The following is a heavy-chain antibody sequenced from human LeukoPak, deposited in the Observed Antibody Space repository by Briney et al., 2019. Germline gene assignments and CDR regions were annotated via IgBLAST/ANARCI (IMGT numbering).Heavy chain of an antibody. J-gene: IGHJ3*02. Sequence: KAGASLQISCTASGFTFTSYGMNWVRQAPGKGLEWGSFIDTSGSYIYYGDSLKGRVTISRDNAKNSLYLQMNGLRAEDTAVYYCARGRSITLLRGVAMSDGFDIWGQGAMVTVSS. V-gene: IGHV3-21*01. CDR1: GFTFTSYG. D-gene: IGHD3-10*01. CDR3: ARGRSITLLRGVAMSDGFDI. CDR2: IDTSGSYI.